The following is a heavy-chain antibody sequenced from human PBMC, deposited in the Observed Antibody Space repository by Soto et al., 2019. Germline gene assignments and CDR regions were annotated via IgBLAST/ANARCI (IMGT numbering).Heavy chain of an antibody. V-gene: IGHV3-11*04. D-gene: IGHD2-8*01. CDR1: GFTFSDYY. CDR3: ARTNGAYSNYFDY. J-gene: IGHJ4*02. Sequence: PGGSLRLSXAGSGFTFSDYYMNWICQAPGKGLEWLSFISGSASAIDYADSVKGRFTISRDNAKNSLYLQMNSLRVDDTAVYYCARTNGAYSNYFDYWGQGTLVTVSS. CDR2: ISGSASAI.